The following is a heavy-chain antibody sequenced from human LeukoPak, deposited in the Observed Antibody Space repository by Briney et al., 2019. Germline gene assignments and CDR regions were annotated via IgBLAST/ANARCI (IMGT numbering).Heavy chain of an antibody. J-gene: IGHJ4*02. Sequence: ASVKVSCKVSGYTLTELSMHWVRQAPGQGLEWMGIINPSGGSTSYAQKFQGRVTMTRDTSTSTVYMELSSLRSEDTAVYYCARVGQWLTLIYDYWGQGTLVTVSS. V-gene: IGHV1-46*01. CDR1: GYTLTELS. D-gene: IGHD6-19*01. CDR3: ARVGQWLTLIYDY. CDR2: INPSGGST.